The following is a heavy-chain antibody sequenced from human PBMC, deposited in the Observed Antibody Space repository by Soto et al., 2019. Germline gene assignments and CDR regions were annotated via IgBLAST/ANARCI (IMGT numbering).Heavy chain of an antibody. D-gene: IGHD2-15*01. Sequence: QVQLVQSGAEVKKPGASVKVSCKASGYTFTGYYMHWVRQAPGQGLEWMGWINPNSGGTNYAQKFQGWVTMTRDTAISTAYMELSTPRSDDTAVYYCARDLPPPYCSGGSCYSGAADYWGQGTLVTVSS. V-gene: IGHV1-2*04. J-gene: IGHJ4*02. CDR1: GYTFTGYY. CDR3: ARDLPPPYCSGGSCYSGAADY. CDR2: INPNSGGT.